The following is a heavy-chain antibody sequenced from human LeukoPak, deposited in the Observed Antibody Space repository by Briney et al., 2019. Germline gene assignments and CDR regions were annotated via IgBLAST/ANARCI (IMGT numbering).Heavy chain of an antibody. CDR3: AKHLCVAVIGDFDY. D-gene: IGHD6-19*01. J-gene: IGHJ4*02. CDR1: GFIFSSYG. V-gene: IGHV3-30*02. CDR2: IRHDGSKK. Sequence: GGSLRLSCAASGFIFSSYGMHWVRQAPGKGLEWVAFIRHDGSKKYYADSVKGRFTISRDNSENTLYLQMNSLRAEDTAVYYCAKHLCVAVIGDFDYCGQGTLVTVSS.